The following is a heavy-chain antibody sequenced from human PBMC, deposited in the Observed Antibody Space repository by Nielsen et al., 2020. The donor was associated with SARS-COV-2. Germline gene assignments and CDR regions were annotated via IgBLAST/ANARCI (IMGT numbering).Heavy chain of an antibody. J-gene: IGHJ3*02. CDR1: GFTFSSYA. D-gene: IGHD3-22*01. Sequence: GESLKISCAASGFTFSSYAMSWVRQAPGKGLEWFSAISGSGGSTYYADSVKGRFTISRDNAKNSIYLQMNSLRGEDTAVYYCRGWLATFDIWGQGTLVTVSS. CDR3: RGWLATFDI. CDR2: ISGSGGST. V-gene: IGHV3-23*01.